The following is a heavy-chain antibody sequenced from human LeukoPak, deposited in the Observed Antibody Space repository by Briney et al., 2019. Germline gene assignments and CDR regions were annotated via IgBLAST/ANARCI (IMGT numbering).Heavy chain of an antibody. CDR1: GYTFTDYY. CDR2: INPCSGGT. CDR3: ARPMVRGVIFDGMDV. J-gene: IGHJ6*02. Sequence: VASVKVSCKASGYTFTDYYMHWVRQAPGQRLEWMGWINPCSGGTDYAQKFQGRVTMTRDTSISTAYMEVSRLRPDDTAVYYCARPMVRGVIFDGMDVWGQGTTVTVSS. D-gene: IGHD3-10*01. V-gene: IGHV1-2*02.